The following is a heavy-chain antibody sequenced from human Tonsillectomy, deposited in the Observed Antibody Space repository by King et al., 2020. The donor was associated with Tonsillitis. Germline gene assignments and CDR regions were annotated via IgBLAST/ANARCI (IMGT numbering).Heavy chain of an antibody. Sequence: DVQLVESGGGLVQPGRSLRLSCKASGFNFGDYGMHWVRQGPGKGLEWVSGINWKSGSLGYADSVKGRFTISRDNAKNSLYLQMDSLRTEDTAFHHCVKGAFYDYWSGYTHFDYWGQGTLVTVSA. CDR3: VKGAFYDYWSGYTHFDY. D-gene: IGHD3-3*01. J-gene: IGHJ4*02. CDR2: INWKSGSL. CDR1: GFNFGDYG. V-gene: IGHV3-9*01.